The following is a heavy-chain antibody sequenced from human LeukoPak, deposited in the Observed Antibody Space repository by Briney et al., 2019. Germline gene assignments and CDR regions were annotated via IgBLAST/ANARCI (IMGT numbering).Heavy chain of an antibody. J-gene: IGHJ4*02. Sequence: GGSLRLSCAASGFTFSSYEMNWVRQAPGKGLEWVSYISSSGSTIYYADSVKGRFTISRDNAKNSLYLQMNSLRAEDTAVYYCASTPVVPDIGGWGQGTLVTVSP. CDR2: ISSSGSTI. CDR1: GFTFSSYE. D-gene: IGHD2-15*01. V-gene: IGHV3-48*03. CDR3: ASTPVVPDIGG.